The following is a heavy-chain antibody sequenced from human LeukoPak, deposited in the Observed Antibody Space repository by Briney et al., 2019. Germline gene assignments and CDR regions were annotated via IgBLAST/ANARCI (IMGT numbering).Heavy chain of an antibody. D-gene: IGHD7-27*01. V-gene: IGHV4-39*01. J-gene: IGHJ4*02. CDR3: ARHQTLGIVYFDS. Sequence: PETLSLTCTVSGGSISSRSYYWGWIRQPPGKGLEWIGTFYSSGSTYYNPSLKSRVTISIDTSKNQFSLKLSSVTAADTAVYYCARHQTLGIVYFDSWGQGTLVTVSS. CDR2: FYSSGST. CDR1: GGSISSRSYY.